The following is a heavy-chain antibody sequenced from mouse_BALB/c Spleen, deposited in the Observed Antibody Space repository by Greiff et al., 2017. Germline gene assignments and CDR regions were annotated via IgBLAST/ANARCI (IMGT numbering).Heavy chain of an antibody. V-gene: IGHV1S81*02. CDR3: ARWADYYGSDY. D-gene: IGHD1-2*01. J-gene: IGHJ2*01. CDR1: GYTFTSYW. CDR2: INPSNGRT. Sequence: QVQLQQPGAELVKPGASVKLSCKASGYTFTSYWMHWVKQRPGQGLEWIGEINPSNGRTNYNEKFKSKATLTVDKSSSTAYMQLSSLTSEDSAVYYCARWADYYGSDYWGQGTTLTVSS.